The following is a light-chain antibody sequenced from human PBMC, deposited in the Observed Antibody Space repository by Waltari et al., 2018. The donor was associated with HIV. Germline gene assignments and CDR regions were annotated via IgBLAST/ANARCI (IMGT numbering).Light chain of an antibody. CDR3: YSTDSSGYPRGV. CDR1: ALAKHF. V-gene: IGLV3-10*01. Sequence: SNELTQPPSVSVSPGQTARITCSGDALAKHFAYWYQQKSGQPPVLVIVDDSKRPSGIPERFSGSNSGTMATLTIRGAQVEDEGDYYCYSTDSSGYPRGVFGTGTKVIVL. J-gene: IGLJ1*01. CDR2: DDS.